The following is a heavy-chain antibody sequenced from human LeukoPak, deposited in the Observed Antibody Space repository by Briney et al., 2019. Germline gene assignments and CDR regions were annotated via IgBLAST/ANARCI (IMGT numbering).Heavy chain of an antibody. Sequence: SQTLSLTCTVSGGSFNSGSYYWSWIRQPAGKGLEWVGRIYTSGSTNNNPSLKSRVTISVDTSKNQFSLQLTSVTAADTAVYYCARAMRVDRFFDYWGQGILVTVSS. CDR1: GGSFNSGSYY. D-gene: IGHD5-12*01. J-gene: IGHJ4*02. V-gene: IGHV4-61*02. CDR3: ARAMRVDRFFDY. CDR2: IYTSGST.